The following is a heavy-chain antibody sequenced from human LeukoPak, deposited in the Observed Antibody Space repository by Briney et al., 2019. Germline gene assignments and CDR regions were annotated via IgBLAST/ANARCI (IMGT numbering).Heavy chain of an antibody. V-gene: IGHV3-21*01. D-gene: IGHD2-8*01. CDR2: ISSSSNYI. CDR3: ARDLYDGAAGYFDS. J-gene: IGHJ4*02. Sequence: VGSLRLSCAASGFTFSSYSMNWVRQAPGKGLEWVSSISSSSNYIYYADSLKGRFTISRDNAKNSLYLQMNSLRAEDTAVYYCARDLYDGAAGYFDSWGQGTLVTVSS. CDR1: GFTFSSYS.